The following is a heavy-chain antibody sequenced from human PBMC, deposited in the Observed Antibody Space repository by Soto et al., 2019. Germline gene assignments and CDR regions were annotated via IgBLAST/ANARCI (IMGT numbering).Heavy chain of an antibody. D-gene: IGHD7-27*01. Sequence: GESLKISCAASGFTFSSYSMNWVRQAPGKGLEWVSSISSSSSYIYYADSVKGRFTISRDNAKNSLYLQMNRLRAEDTAVYYCARAFTSTGDDAFDIWGQGTMVTVSS. V-gene: IGHV3-21*01. CDR1: GFTFSSYS. CDR2: ISSSSSYI. CDR3: ARAFTSTGDDAFDI. J-gene: IGHJ3*02.